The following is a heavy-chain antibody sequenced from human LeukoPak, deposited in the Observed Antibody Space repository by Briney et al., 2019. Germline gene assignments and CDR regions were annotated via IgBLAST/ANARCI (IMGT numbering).Heavy chain of an antibody. CDR2: ISSSGSTI. J-gene: IGHJ4*02. CDR3: ARVGSGYESDY. V-gene: IGHV3-48*04. CDR1: GFTFSSYV. Sequence: GGSLRLSCAASGFTFSSYVMSWVRQAPGEGLEWVSYISSSGSTIYYADSVKGRFTISRDNPKNSLYLQMNSLRAEDTAVYYCARVGSGYESDYWGQGTLVTVSS. D-gene: IGHD5-12*01.